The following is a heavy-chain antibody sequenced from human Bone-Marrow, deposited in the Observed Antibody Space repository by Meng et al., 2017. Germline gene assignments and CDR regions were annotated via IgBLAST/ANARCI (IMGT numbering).Heavy chain of an antibody. CDR1: GSIISGSD. Sequence: GESLKISCAASGSIISGSDIHWVRQAPGKGLEWVSAISGSGGSTYYADSVKGRFTISRDNSKNTLYLQMNSLRAEDTAVYYCAKDLLYDSSGYTSPGMAAFDIWGQGTMVTVSS. CDR3: AKDLLYDSSGYTSPGMAAFDI. J-gene: IGHJ3*02. CDR2: ISGSGGST. V-gene: IGHV3-23*01. D-gene: IGHD3-22*01.